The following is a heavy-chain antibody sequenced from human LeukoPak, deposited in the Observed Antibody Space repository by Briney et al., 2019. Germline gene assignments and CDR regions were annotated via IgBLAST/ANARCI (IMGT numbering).Heavy chain of an antibody. V-gene: IGHV3-64D*06. CDR3: ARDMSGTYSFDY. CDR2: IHHNGDIT. Sequence: GGSLRLSCSASGFTLTWHVMHWVRQAPGKALEYVSFIHHNGDITSYADSVRGRFTVSRDNSKNTLFLELSSLRTDGAAVYYCARDMSGTYSFDYWGQGTLVTVSS. D-gene: IGHD1-26*01. CDR1: GFTLTWHV. J-gene: IGHJ4*02.